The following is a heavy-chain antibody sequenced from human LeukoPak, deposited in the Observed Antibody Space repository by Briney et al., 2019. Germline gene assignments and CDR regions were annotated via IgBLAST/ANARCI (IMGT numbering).Heavy chain of an antibody. CDR3: AKNFSMMVF. V-gene: IGHV3-23*01. J-gene: IGHJ4*02. D-gene: IGHD3-22*01. CDR2: IRGYHGYT. Sequence: PGGSLRLSCAASGVVFRENDMNWVRQAPGKGLEWVSGIRGYHGYTDYADFVSGRFTISRDNSRHTLFLEMNNLRIEATAIYYCAKNFSMMVFWGPGTQVTVSS. CDR1: GVVFREND.